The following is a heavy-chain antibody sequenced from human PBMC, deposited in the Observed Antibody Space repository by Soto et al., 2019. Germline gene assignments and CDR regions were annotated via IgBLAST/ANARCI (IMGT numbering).Heavy chain of an antibody. CDR1: GFSFSAYA. Sequence: PGGSLRLSCAASGFSFSAYAIHWVRQAPGKGLEWVALISYDETTTYYADSVKGRFTISRDNSKNTLYLQMNSLRPEDTAVHYCAREWSVANPGYWGQGTQVTVSS. CDR2: ISYDETTT. J-gene: IGHJ4*02. V-gene: IGHV3-30-3*01. D-gene: IGHD5-12*01. CDR3: AREWSVANPGY.